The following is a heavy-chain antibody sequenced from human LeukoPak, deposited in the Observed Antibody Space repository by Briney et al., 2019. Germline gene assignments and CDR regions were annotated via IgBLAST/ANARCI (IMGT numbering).Heavy chain of an antibody. CDR3: ASLPSNIYGDYVGDAFDI. D-gene: IGHD4-17*01. CDR2: IYYSGST. CDR1: RGSISSYY. J-gene: IGHJ3*02. Sequence: PSETLSLTCTVSRGSISSYYWSWIRQPPGKGREWIGYIYYSGSTNYNPSLKSRVTISVDTSKNQFSLKLSSVTAADTAVYYCASLPSNIYGDYVGDAFDIWGQGTMVTVSS. V-gene: IGHV4-59*12.